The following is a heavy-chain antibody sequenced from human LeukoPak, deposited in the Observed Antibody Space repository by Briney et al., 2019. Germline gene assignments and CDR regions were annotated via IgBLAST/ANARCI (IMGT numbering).Heavy chain of an antibody. J-gene: IGHJ6*03. Sequence: SETLSLTCTVSGGSISGYYWSWIRQPPGKGLEWIGYIYYSGSTNYNPSLKSRVTISVDTSKNQFSLKLSSVTAADTAVYYCARGGTIFPPSYYMDVWGKGTTVTVSS. V-gene: IGHV4-59*01. CDR1: GGSISGYY. D-gene: IGHD3-3*01. CDR2: IYYSGST. CDR3: ARGGTIFPPSYYMDV.